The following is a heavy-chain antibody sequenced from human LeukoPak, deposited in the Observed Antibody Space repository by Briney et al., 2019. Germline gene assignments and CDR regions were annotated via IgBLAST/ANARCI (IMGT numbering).Heavy chain of an antibody. D-gene: IGHD3-9*01. V-gene: IGHV3-23*01. Sequence: GGSLRLSCAASGFTFDDYAMHWVRQVPGKGLEWVSAISGSGVSTYYADSVKGRFTISRDNSKNSLYLQMNSLRAEDTAVYYCAKCILTGYYKGYMDVWGKGTTVTISS. CDR1: GFTFDDYA. CDR3: AKCILTGYYKGYMDV. J-gene: IGHJ6*03. CDR2: ISGSGVST.